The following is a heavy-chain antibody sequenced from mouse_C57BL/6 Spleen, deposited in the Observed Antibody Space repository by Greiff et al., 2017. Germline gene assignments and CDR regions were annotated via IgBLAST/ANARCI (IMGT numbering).Heavy chain of an antibody. Sequence: VQLKQSGGGLVKPGGSLKLSCAASGFTFSSYAMSWVRQTPEKRLEWVATISDGGSYTNYPDNVKGRFTISKDNAKNNLYLQMSQLKSEDTAMYYCARDCSNGYYAMDYWGQGTSVTVSS. V-gene: IGHV5-4*01. J-gene: IGHJ4*01. CDR2: ISDGGSYT. D-gene: IGHD1-1*01. CDR1: GFTFSSYA. CDR3: ARDCSNGYYAMDY.